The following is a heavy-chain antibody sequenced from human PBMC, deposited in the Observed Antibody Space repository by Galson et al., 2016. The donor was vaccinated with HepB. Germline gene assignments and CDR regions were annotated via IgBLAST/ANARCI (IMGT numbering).Heavy chain of an antibody. CDR1: GFTFSDYW. CDR3: AGISGRDIGDY. V-gene: IGHV3-74*01. Sequence: SLRLSCAASGFTFSDYWMHWVRQAPGKGLVWVSRINPAGSSTNYADSVKGRFTISRDNAKNTLYLQMNSLRVDDAAVYYCAGISGRDIGDYWGQGALVIVSS. CDR2: INPAGSST. J-gene: IGHJ4*02.